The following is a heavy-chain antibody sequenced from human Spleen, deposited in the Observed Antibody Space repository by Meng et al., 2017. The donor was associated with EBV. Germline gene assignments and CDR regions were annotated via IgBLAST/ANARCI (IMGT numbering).Heavy chain of an antibody. CDR1: GGSISGHY. CDR3: ASDRGQNYY. V-gene: IGHV4-59*11. CDR2: IYYSGST. Sequence: QVQLQESGPGLVKRSETLPLNCTVSGGSISGHYWSWIRQPPGKGLEWIGYIYYSGSTNYNPSFKSRVTISVDTSKNQFSLRLRSLTASDTAVYYCASDRGQNYYWGPGTLVTVSS. D-gene: IGHD3-10*01. J-gene: IGHJ4*02.